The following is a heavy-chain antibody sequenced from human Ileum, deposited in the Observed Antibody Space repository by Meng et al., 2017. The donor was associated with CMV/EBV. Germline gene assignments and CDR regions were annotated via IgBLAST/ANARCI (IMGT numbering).Heavy chain of an antibody. CDR1: GGTFSSYA. J-gene: IGHJ6*02. V-gene: IGHV1-69*05. Sequence: SVKVSCKASGGTFSSYAISWVRQAPGQGLEWMGGIIPIFGTANYAQKFQGRVTITTDESTSTAYMELSSLRSEDTAVYYCARGRMLLWFGELSRYGMDVWGQGTTVTVSS. CDR3: ARGRMLLWFGELSRYGMDV. D-gene: IGHD3-10*01. CDR2: IIPIFGTA.